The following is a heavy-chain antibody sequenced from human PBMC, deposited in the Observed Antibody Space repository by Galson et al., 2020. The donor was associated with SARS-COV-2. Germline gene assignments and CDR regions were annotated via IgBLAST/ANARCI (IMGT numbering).Heavy chain of an antibody. Sequence: SETLSLTCTVSDRYISSSSNYWAWIRQPPGKGLEWIGSFYYRGRIYYNTSLKSRATISVDTSKNQFSLNLRSVTAADTAVYFCARDWVEANVVVGPGVTITDYYYGMDVWGQGTTVTVSS. CDR1: DRYISSSSNY. CDR2: FYYRGRI. CDR3: ARDWVEANVVVGPGVTITDYYYGMDV. J-gene: IGHJ6*02. V-gene: IGHV4-39*07. D-gene: IGHD2-2*01.